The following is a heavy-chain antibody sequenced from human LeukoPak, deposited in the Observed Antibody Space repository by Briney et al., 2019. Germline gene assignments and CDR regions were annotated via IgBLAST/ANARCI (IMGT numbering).Heavy chain of an antibody. V-gene: IGHV3-30-3*01. CDR1: GFIFSSFA. J-gene: IGHJ3*02. CDR2: ISYDGNNK. Sequence: GRSLRLSCAASGFIFSSFAIHWVRQAPGKGLEWVAVISYDGNNKFYADSVKGRFTISRDNSQNTLYLQLDSLRIEDTAVYYCARGSRGWYGAFDIWGQGTMVTVSS. D-gene: IGHD6-19*01. CDR3: ARGSRGWYGAFDI.